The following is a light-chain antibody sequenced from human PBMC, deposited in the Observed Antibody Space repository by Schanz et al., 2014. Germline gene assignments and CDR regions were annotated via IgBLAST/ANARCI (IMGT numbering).Light chain of an antibody. J-gene: IGLJ1*01. CDR2: EVS. V-gene: IGLV2-11*01. Sequence: QSALTQPRSVSGSPGQSVTISCTGTSNDVGGYDHVSWYQQHPGKAPKVVIYEVSKRPSGVPARFSGSKSGNTASLTVSGLLPEDEADYYCSSYAGSVHVFGTGTKLTVL. CDR3: SSYAGSVHV. CDR1: SNDVGGYDH.